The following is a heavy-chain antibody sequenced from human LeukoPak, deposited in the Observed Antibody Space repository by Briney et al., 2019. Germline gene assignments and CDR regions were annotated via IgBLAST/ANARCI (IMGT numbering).Heavy chain of an antibody. Sequence: SETLSLTCTVSGYYISSGYYWGWIRQPPGKGLEWIGSIYHSGRTFYNPSLKSRVTISVDTSKNQFSLKLTSVTAADTAVYYCARDGYTILPFDYWGQGTLVTVSS. CDR1: GYYISSGYY. D-gene: IGHD3-3*01. V-gene: IGHV4-38-2*02. CDR3: ARDGYTILPFDY. CDR2: IYHSGRT. J-gene: IGHJ4*02.